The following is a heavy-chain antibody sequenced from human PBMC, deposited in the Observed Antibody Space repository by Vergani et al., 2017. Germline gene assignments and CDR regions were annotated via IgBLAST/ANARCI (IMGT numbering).Heavy chain of an antibody. Sequence: QVQLVQSGAEVKKPGSSVKVSCKASGATFRSNTISWVRQVPGQGLEWMGWISAYNGNTNYAQKFQGRVTMTRDTSISTAYMELSRLRSDDTAVYYCAKSGITMVRGVIGRNWFDPWGQGTLVTVSS. V-gene: IGHV1-2*02. CDR1: GATFRSNT. J-gene: IGHJ5*02. D-gene: IGHD3-10*01. CDR3: AKSGITMVRGVIGRNWFDP. CDR2: ISAYNGNT.